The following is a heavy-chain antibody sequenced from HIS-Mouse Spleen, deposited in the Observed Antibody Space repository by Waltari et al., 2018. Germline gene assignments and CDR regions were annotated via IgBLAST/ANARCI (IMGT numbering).Heavy chain of an antibody. CDR3: AKDKHHAFDY. V-gene: IGHV3-30*18. CDR2: ISYDGSNK. Sequence: QVQLVESGGGVVQPGRSRRLSCSASGFTFSSYGMHWVRQAPGKRLEWVAVISYDGSNKDYADSVKGRFTISRDNSKNTLYLQMNSLRAEDTAVYYCAKDKHHAFDYWGQGTLVTVSS. CDR1: GFTFSSYG. J-gene: IGHJ4*02.